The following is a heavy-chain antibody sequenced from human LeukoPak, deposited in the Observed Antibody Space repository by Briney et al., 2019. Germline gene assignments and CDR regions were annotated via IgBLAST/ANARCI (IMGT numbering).Heavy chain of an antibody. CDR1: GFTVSSNY. CDR2: IYIGGST. CDR3: VKDEGYSGYDRDY. D-gene: IGHD5-12*01. V-gene: IGHV3-53*05. J-gene: IGHJ4*02. Sequence: PGGSLRLSCAASGFTVSSNYMSWVRQAPGKVLEWVSVIYIGGSTYYADSVKGRFTISRDISKNTLYLQMSSLRAEDTAVYYCVKDEGYSGYDRDYWGQGTLVTVSS.